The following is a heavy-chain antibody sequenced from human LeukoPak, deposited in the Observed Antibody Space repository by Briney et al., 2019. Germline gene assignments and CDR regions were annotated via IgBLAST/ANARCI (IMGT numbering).Heavy chain of an antibody. J-gene: IGHJ4*02. CDR1: GGSISGYY. V-gene: IGHV4-59*01. Sequence: SETLSLTYTVSGGSISGYYWTWIRQSPGKTLEWIGFIYYTGRTNYNASLKSRVSISVDTSKNQFSLELSSVTAADTAVYYCARGRSLYFDYWGQGTLVTVSS. CDR3: ARGRSLYFDY. CDR2: IYYTGRT.